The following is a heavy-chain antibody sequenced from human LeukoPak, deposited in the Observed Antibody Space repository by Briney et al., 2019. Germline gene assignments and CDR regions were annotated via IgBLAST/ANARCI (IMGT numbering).Heavy chain of an antibody. CDR1: GFTFSRYE. J-gene: IGHJ4*02. Sequence: QPGGSLRLSCAASGFTFSRYEMNRVRQAPGKGLEWVSYISNSGNTIFYADSVKGRFTISRDNGKNSLYLQMNSLRAEDTAVYYCARVFSNPTGNDYWGQGTLVTVSS. CDR3: ARVFSNPTGNDY. D-gene: IGHD1-1*01. V-gene: IGHV3-48*03. CDR2: ISNSGNTI.